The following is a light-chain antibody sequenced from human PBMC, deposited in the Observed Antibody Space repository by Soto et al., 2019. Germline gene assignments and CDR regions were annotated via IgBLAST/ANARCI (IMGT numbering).Light chain of an antibody. CDR1: ESLLQGNGFKY. CDR3: VEPQNTQRT. Sequence: DIVLTQSPLSLPVTPGEPASISCRSSESLLQGNGFKYLVWYLQRPGQSPQLLIFLGSHRASGVHDRFSGSGSGKDFTLAICRVEAENVGDYYCVEPQNTQRTVGDGTRVDIK. J-gene: IGKJ1*01. V-gene: IGKV2-28*01. CDR2: LGS.